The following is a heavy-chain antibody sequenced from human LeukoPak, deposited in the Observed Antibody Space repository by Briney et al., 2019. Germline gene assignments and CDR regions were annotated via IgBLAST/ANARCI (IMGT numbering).Heavy chain of an antibody. Sequence: PSETLSLTCAVYGGSFSGYYWSWIRQPPGKGLEWIGEINHSGSTNYNPSLKSRVTISVDTSKNQFSLKLSSVTAADTAVYYCAREVITMVRGPYDYWGQGTLVTVSS. J-gene: IGHJ4*02. D-gene: IGHD3-10*01. V-gene: IGHV4-34*01. CDR2: INHSGST. CDR1: GGSFSGYY. CDR3: AREVITMVRGPYDY.